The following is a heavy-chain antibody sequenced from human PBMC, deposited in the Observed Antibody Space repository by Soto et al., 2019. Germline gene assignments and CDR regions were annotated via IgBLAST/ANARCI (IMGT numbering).Heavy chain of an antibody. CDR3: ARGYCSGGSCYSGYYFDY. CDR2: IYPGDSDT. Sequence: GEAVKISCKGSGYSFTSYWIGWVRQMPGKGLEWMGIIYPGDSDTRYSPSFQGQVTISADKSISTAYLQWSSLKASDTAMYYCARGYCSGGSCYSGYYFDYWGQGTLVTVS. V-gene: IGHV5-51*01. D-gene: IGHD2-15*01. J-gene: IGHJ4*02. CDR1: GYSFTSYW.